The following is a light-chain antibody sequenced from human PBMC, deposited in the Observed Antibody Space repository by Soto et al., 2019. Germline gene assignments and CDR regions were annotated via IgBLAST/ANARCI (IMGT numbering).Light chain of an antibody. CDR2: GAS. Sequence: EIVMTQSPAALSVSPGDAATLSCRASQSVHSRLAWYQQKPGQAPRLLIYGASTRASGIPARFRGSGSGTEFTLTISSRKSEDFAVYYCQQYDDWPQWTFGPGTKVEIK. CDR1: QSVHSR. J-gene: IGKJ1*01. CDR3: QQYDDWPQWT. V-gene: IGKV3-15*01.